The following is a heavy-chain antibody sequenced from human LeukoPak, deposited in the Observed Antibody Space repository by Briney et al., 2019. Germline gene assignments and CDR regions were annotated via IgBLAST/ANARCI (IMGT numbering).Heavy chain of an antibody. J-gene: IGHJ4*02. Sequence: ASVKVSCKASGYTFTSYDINWVRQATGQGLEWMGWMNPNSGNTGYAQKFQGRVTMTRNTSISTAYMELRSLISDDTAVYYCARDLYSRRMDYYGSGSYFAYWGQGTLVTVSS. CDR3: ARDLYSRRMDYYGSGSYFAY. D-gene: IGHD3-10*01. CDR1: GYTFTSYD. V-gene: IGHV1-8*01. CDR2: MNPNSGNT.